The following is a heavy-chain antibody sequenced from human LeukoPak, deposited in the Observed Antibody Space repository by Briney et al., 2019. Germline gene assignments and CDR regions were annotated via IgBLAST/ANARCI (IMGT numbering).Heavy chain of an antibody. CDR2: IKQDGSDK. Sequence: PGGSLRLSCAASGFTFSSYWMSWVRQAPGKGLEWVANIKQDGSDKNYVDSVKGRFTISKDNAKNLLSLEMNGLRAEDTAVYYCGRVVRWSGYGGNSDGMDVWGQGTTVTVS. CDR1: GFTFSSYW. D-gene: IGHD4-23*01. J-gene: IGHJ6*02. CDR3: GRVVRWSGYGGNSDGMDV. V-gene: IGHV3-7*02.